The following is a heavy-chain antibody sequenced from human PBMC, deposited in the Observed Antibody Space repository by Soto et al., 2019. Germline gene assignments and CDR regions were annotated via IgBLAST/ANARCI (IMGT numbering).Heavy chain of an antibody. CDR2: AYSSGAGT. J-gene: IGHJ4*02. CDR3: ARPGGYGSGSYYFDY. V-gene: IGHV1-46*01. CDR1: GYTFTRYN. D-gene: IGHD3-10*01. Sequence: QVQLVQSGAEVKKPGASVKVSCKTSGYTFTRYNIHWVRQAPGQGLEWMGIAYSSGAGTSYAQRFQGRVSMTRDRSTSTVYMELNSLTSEDTAVYYCARPGGYGSGSYYFDYWGQGTLVTVSS.